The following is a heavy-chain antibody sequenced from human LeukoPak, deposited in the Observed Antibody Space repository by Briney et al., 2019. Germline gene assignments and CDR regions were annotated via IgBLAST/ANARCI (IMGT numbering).Heavy chain of an antibody. D-gene: IGHD2-2*01. J-gene: IGHJ6*02. Sequence: PSETLSLTCTVSGGSISSYYWSWIRQPPGKGLEWIGEINHSGSTNYNPSLKSRVTISVDTSKNQFSLKLSSVTAADTAVYYCARAQDIVVVPAAYREIYYYYYGMDVWGQGTTVTVSS. V-gene: IGHV4-34*01. CDR2: INHSGST. CDR3: ARAQDIVVVPAAYREIYYYYYGMDV. CDR1: GGSISSYY.